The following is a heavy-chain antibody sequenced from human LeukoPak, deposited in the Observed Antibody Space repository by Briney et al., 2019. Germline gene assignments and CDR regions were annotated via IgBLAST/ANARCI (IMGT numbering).Heavy chain of an antibody. Sequence: GGSLRLSCAASGFTVSSNYMSWIRQAPGKGLEWVSILYRDGSPYYADSVKGRFTISRDNSKNTLYLQMNSLRAEDTAVYYCAKDLPTGCFDYWGQGTLVTVSS. CDR3: AKDLPTGCFDY. J-gene: IGHJ4*02. D-gene: IGHD1-1*01. CDR2: LYRDGSP. V-gene: IGHV3-66*02. CDR1: GFTVSSNY.